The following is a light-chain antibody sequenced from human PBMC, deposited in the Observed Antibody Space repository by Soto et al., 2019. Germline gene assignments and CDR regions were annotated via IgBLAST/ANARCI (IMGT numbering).Light chain of an antibody. CDR1: QSVSSNY. V-gene: IGKV3-20*01. J-gene: IGKJ1*01. CDR3: QQYGSSPRT. Sequence: EIVMTQSPATLSVSPGERATLSCRASQSVSSNYLACYQQKPGQAPRLLIYGASSRATGIPDRFSGSGSGTDFTLTISRLEPEDFAVYYCQQYGSSPRTFGQGTKVDIK. CDR2: GAS.